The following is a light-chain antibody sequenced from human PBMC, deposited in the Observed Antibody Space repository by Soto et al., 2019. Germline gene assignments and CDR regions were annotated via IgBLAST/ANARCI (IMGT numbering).Light chain of an antibody. V-gene: IGKV3-15*01. J-gene: IGKJ1*01. CDR3: QQYNNWRT. CDR1: QSVNNN. Sequence: EIVMTQSPATLSVFPGERATLSCRASQSVNNNLDWYQQKPGQAPSLLIHGVSTRATGIPARFSGSGSGTEFTLTISSLQSEDFAVYYCQQYNNWRTFGQGTKVDIK. CDR2: GVS.